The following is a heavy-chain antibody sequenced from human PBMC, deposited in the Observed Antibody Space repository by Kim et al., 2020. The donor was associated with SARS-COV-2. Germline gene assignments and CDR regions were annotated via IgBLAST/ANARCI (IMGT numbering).Heavy chain of an antibody. V-gene: IGHV5-51*01. D-gene: IGHD1-26*01. Sequence: GESLQISCKGSGYSFTSYWIGWVRQMPGKGLEWMGIIYPVDSDTRYSPSFQGQVTISADKSISTAYLQWSSLKASDTAMYYCARQGSIWLVGATPADYWGQGTLVTVSS. J-gene: IGHJ4*02. CDR2: IYPVDSDT. CDR1: GYSFTSYW. CDR3: ARQGSIWLVGATPADY.